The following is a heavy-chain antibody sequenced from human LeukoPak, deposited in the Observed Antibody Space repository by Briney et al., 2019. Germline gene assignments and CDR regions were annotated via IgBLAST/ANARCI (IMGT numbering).Heavy chain of an antibody. D-gene: IGHD5-18*01. V-gene: IGHV1-69*13. CDR3: ARGLGRTLMVTRGGVHFDY. J-gene: IGHJ4*02. Sequence: SVKVSCKASGGTFSSYAISWVRQAPGQGLEWMGGIIPIFGTANYAQKFQGRVTITADESTSTAYMELSSLRSEDTAVYYCARGLGRTLMVTRGGVHFDYWGQGTLVTISS. CDR1: GGTFSSYA. CDR2: IIPIFGTA.